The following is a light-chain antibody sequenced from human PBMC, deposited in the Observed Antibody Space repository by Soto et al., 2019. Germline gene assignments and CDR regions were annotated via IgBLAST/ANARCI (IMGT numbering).Light chain of an antibody. CDR1: ESVSTDS. CDR2: GTS. J-gene: IGKJ2*01. CDR3: QQSGGSLYT. Sequence: EVGLTQSPGTLSLSPGERATLSCRASESVSTDSLAWYQQRPGQPPRLLIFGTSSRATGIPDRFSGRGSETDFTLTITRLEPEDFAVYFCQQSGGSLYTFGQGTKVDIK. V-gene: IGKV3-20*01.